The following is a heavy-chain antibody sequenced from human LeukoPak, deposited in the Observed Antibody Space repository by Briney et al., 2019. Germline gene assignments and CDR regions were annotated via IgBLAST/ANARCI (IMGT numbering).Heavy chain of an antibody. Sequence: ASVKVSCKASGYTFTSYYIHWVRQAPGQGLEWMGIINASGGSTSYAQKFQGRVIMTRDTSTSTAYMELGSLRSEDTAVYYCASDKIIAATGLPGDWGQGTLVTVSS. CDR1: GYTFTSYY. J-gene: IGHJ4*02. CDR2: INASGGST. D-gene: IGHD6-13*01. V-gene: IGHV1-46*01. CDR3: ASDKIIAATGLPGD.